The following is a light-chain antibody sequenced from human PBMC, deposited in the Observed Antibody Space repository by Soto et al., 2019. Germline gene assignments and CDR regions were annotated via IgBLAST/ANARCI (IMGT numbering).Light chain of an antibody. J-gene: IGKJ4*01. CDR2: GAS. CDR1: QSVSSTY. CDR3: QQYWGPPPNT. V-gene: IGKV3-20*01. Sequence: TVLTQSPGTLSLSPGERATLSCRPSQSVSSTYLAWFQQEPGQAPRFLIYGASTRATCSPHCFSGSGSRTDFTLTTSGLQPQGFALYYWQQYWGPPPNTFGGGTKVDIK.